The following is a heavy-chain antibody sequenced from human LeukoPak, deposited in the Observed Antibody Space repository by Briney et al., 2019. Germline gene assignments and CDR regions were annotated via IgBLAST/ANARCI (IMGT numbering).Heavy chain of an antibody. CDR3: ARRAISGYSPDY. V-gene: IGHV5-51*01. J-gene: IGHJ4*02. D-gene: IGHD5-18*01. CDR2: IYPGDSDT. Sequence: HGESLKISCKGSGYSFTSYWIGWVRQMPGRGLEWMGIIYPGDSDTRYSPSFQGQVTISTDKSISTAYLQMSSLKASDTAMYYCARRAISGYSPDYWGQGTLVTVSS. CDR1: GYSFTSYW.